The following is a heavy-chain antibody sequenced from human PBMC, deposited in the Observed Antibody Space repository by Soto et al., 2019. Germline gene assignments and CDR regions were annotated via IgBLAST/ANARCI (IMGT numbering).Heavy chain of an antibody. J-gene: IGHJ4*02. V-gene: IGHV3-21*01. CDR1: GFTFSSYS. D-gene: IGHD3-9*01. Sequence: GGSLRLSCVASGFTFSSYSMNWVRQAPGKGLEWVSSISSSSSYIYYADSVKGRFTISRDNAKNSLYLQMNSLRAEDTAVYYCARANKRILTGYYSLDYWGQGTLVTVSS. CDR2: ISSSSSYI. CDR3: ARANKRILTGYYSLDY.